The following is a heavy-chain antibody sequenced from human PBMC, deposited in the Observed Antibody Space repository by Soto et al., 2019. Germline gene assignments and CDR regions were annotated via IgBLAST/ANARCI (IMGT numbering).Heavy chain of an antibody. Sequence: GESMKISCKGSGYNFHTYWIAWVRQMPGKGLEWMGFIYPHDSDTRYSPSFRGQVTISADKSVNTAFLQWTSLKASDTGIYYCSRPPDYHYAIPLWRPGTTVTASS. CDR3: SRPPDYHYAIPL. CDR2: IYPHDSDT. CDR1: GYNFHTYW. D-gene: IGHD3-22*01. J-gene: IGHJ6*02. V-gene: IGHV5-51*01.